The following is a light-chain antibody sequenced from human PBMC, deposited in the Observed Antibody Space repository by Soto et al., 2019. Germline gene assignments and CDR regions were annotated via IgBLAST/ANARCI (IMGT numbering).Light chain of an antibody. CDR1: SPNIGSTYD. J-gene: IGLJ1*01. Sequence: QSALTQPPSVSGAPGQGVTISCTGSSPNIGSTYDVQWYQQLPGTAPKLLIHGNTDRPSGVPDRFSGSKSGTSASLAITGLQADDEADYYCQSYDDSLSVHYVFGTGTKVTVL. CDR3: QSYDDSLSVHYV. V-gene: IGLV1-40*01. CDR2: GNT.